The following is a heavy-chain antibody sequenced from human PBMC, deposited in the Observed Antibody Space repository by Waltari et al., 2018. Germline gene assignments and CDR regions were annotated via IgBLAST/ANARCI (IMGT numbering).Heavy chain of an antibody. Sequence: EVQLVESGGGLVQPGGSLSLSCAASGFTFSSYWMHWVRQAPGKGLVWVLCINSDGSSTSYADSVKGRFTISRDNAKNTLYLQMNSLRAEDTAVYYCARVTTDYFDYWGQGTLVTVSS. CDR3: ARVTTDYFDY. CDR1: GFTFSSYW. D-gene: IGHD4-4*01. J-gene: IGHJ4*02. V-gene: IGHV3-74*01. CDR2: INSDGSST.